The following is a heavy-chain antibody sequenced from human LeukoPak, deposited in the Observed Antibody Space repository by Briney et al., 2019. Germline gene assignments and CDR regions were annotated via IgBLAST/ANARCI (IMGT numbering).Heavy chain of an antibody. D-gene: IGHD3-22*01. CDR3: ARGFAYYDSSGYFGHNAFDI. CDR2: INPKSADT. Sequence: ASVKVSCKGSGYTFTTYYIYWVRQAPGQGLEWMGWINPKSADTNYAKKFQGRVTMTRDTSISTAYMELSRLRSDDTAVYYCARGFAYYDSSGYFGHNAFDIWGQGQWSPSLQ. J-gene: IGHJ3*02. CDR1: GYTFTTYY. V-gene: IGHV1-2*02.